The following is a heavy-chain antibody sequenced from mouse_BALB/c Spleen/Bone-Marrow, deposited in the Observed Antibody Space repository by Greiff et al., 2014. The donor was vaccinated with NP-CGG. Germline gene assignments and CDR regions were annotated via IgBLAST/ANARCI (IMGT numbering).Heavy chain of an antibody. CDR3: TREEDYDGNYKFAY. V-gene: IGHV5-6-4*01. CDR1: GFTFSTYI. Sequence: EVQLVESGGDLVKPGGSLKLSCAASGFTFSTYIMSWVRQTPEERLEWVATISSGGRYIFYPDSVKGRFTLSRDNAKNTLYLQMSSLRSDDTAMYYCTREEDYDGNYKFAYWGQGTLVTVSA. D-gene: IGHD2-3*01. J-gene: IGHJ3*01. CDR2: ISSGGRYI.